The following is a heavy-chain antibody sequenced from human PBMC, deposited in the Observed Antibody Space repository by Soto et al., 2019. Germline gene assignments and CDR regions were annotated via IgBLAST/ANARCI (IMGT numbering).Heavy chain of an antibody. D-gene: IGHD1-26*01. CDR3: ARTSSAKYSGSPGAFDI. V-gene: IGHV4-28*01. J-gene: IGHJ3*02. Sequence: PSETLSLTCAVSGYSISSSNWWGWIRQPPGKGLEWIGYIFYSGSTYYNPSLKSRVTMSVDTSKNQFSLKLSSVTAVDTAVYYCARTSSAKYSGSPGAFDIWGQGTMVTVSS. CDR1: GYSISSSNW. CDR2: IFYSGST.